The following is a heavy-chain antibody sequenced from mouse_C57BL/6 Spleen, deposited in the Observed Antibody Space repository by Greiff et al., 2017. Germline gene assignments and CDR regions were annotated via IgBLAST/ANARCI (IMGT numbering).Heavy chain of an antibody. CDR3: TRGSYYGSSRYFDV. CDR1: GYTFTDYE. V-gene: IGHV1-15*01. D-gene: IGHD1-1*01. J-gene: IGHJ1*03. CDR2: IDPETGGT. Sequence: QVQLQQSGAELVRPGASVTLSCKASGYTFTDYEMHWVKQTPVHGLEWIGAIDPETGGTAYNQKFKGKAILTADKSSSTAYMELRSLTSEDSAVYYCTRGSYYGSSRYFDVWCTGTTVTVSS.